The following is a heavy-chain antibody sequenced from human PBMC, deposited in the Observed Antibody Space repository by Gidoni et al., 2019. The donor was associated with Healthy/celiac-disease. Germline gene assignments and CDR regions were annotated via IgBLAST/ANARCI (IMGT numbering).Heavy chain of an antibody. CDR1: GFTLSSYA. Sequence: EVQLLASGGGLVQPGGSLRLSCAASGFTLSSYAMSWVRQAPGKGLEWFSAISGSGGSTYYADSVKGRFTISRDNSKNTLYLQMNSLRAEDTAVYYCARDSKVNYADAYDIWGQGTMVTVSS. D-gene: IGHD2-2*01. CDR3: ARDSKVNYADAYDI. CDR2: ISGSGGST. V-gene: IGHV3-23*01. J-gene: IGHJ3*02.